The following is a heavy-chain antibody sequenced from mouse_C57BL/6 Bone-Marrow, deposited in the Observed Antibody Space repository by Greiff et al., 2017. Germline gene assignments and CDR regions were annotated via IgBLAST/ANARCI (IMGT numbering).Heavy chain of an antibody. Sequence: VQLQQPGAELVMPGASVKLSCKASGYTFTSYWMHWVKQRPGQGLEWIGEIDPSDSYTNYNQKFKGKSTFTVDKSSSTAYMQLSSLTSEDSAVYYCARDDGYYDYFDYWGQGTTLTVSS. CDR3: ARDDGYYDYFDY. V-gene: IGHV1-69*01. J-gene: IGHJ2*01. CDR2: IDPSDSYT. CDR1: GYTFTSYW. D-gene: IGHD2-3*01.